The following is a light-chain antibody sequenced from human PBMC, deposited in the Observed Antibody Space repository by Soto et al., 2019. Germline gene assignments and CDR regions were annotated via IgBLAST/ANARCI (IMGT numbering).Light chain of an antibody. V-gene: IGKV3-11*01. J-gene: IGKJ4*01. CDR3: QHRANVVS. CDR1: QSVSNY. CDR2: DTF. Sequence: EIVLTQSPATLSLSPGERATLSCRASQSVSNYLAWYQQKPGQVPRLLIYDTFHRATGTPARFSGSGFGTDFTLTISSLESEDFAEYYCQHRANVVSFGGGTKVEIK.